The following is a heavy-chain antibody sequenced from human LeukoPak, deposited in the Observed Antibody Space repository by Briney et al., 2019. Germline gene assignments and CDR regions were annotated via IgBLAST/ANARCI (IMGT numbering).Heavy chain of an antibody. CDR1: GFTFSSYW. CDR3: ARGDWSGYYNY. CDR2: IKQDGSEK. D-gene: IGHD3-3*01. J-gene: IGHJ4*02. V-gene: IGHV3-7*04. Sequence: PGGSLRLSCAASGFTFSSYWMNWVRQAPGKGLEWVANIKQDGSEKYYVDSVKGRFTISRDNAKSSLYLQMNSLRAEDTAVYYCARGDWSGYYNYWGQGTLVTVS.